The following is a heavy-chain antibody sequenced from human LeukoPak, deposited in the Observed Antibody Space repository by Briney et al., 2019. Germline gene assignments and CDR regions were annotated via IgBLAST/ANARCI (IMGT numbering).Heavy chain of an antibody. J-gene: IGHJ4*02. D-gene: IGHD4-17*01. Sequence: SETLSLTCSVFGWFLSRGGYYWHWIRQQPGQGLEWLGYIYHSGSARCNPSFKSRLNTSVDMTRNQSSLNLSSVTAAATAVYYCARGGGYGDYFVYWGEGTLVSVSS. CDR2: IYHSGSA. CDR3: ARGGGYGDYFVY. V-gene: IGHV4-31*03. CDR1: GWFLSRGGYY.